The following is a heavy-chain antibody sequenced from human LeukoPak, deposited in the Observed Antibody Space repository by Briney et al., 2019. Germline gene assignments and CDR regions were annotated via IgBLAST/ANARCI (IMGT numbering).Heavy chain of an antibody. CDR2: INPSGGTT. CDR1: GYTFINYY. CDR3: AREIGPRQLHLWGSAFDY. V-gene: IGHV1-46*01. D-gene: IGHD5-18*01. Sequence: GASVKVSCKASGYTFINYYMHWVRQAPGQGLEWMGIINPSGGTTSYAQNFQGGVTMTRDTSTSTVYMELSSLRSEDTAVYYCAREIGPRQLHLWGSAFDYWGQGTLVTVSS. J-gene: IGHJ4*02.